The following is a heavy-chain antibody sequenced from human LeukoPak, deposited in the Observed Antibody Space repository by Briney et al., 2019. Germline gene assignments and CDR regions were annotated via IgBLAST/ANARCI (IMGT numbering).Heavy chain of an antibody. CDR3: AREAMYYYDSSGLIDY. CDR1: GGTFSSYA. J-gene: IGHJ4*02. D-gene: IGHD3-22*01. Sequence: SVKVSCKASGGTFSSYAISWVRQAPGQGLEWMGRIIPILGIANYAQKFQGRVTITADKSTSTAYMELSSLRSEDTAVYYCAREAMYYYDSSGLIDYWGQGTLVTVSS. V-gene: IGHV1-69*04. CDR2: IIPILGIA.